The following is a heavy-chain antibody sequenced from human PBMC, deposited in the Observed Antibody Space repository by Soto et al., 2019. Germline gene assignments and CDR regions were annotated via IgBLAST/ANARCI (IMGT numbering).Heavy chain of an antibody. CDR3: ARQHSYCTSTRCYTSWFDT. Sequence: PSETLSLTCSVSGGTISSSSYYWAWIRQPPGKGLEWIGSIYFSGSTHYNSSLKSRVTISVDTSNNQFSLNLSSVTTADTAMYYCARQHSYCTSTRCYTSWFDTWGQGTLVTVSS. D-gene: IGHD2-2*01. V-gene: IGHV4-39*01. CDR2: IYFSGST. CDR1: GGTISSSSYY. J-gene: IGHJ5*02.